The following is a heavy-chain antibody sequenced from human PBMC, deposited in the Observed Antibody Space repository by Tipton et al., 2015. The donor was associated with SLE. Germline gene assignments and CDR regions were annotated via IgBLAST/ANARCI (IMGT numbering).Heavy chain of an antibody. CDR1: GFTFSSYA. CDR3: APVLTGYYGMDV. Sequence: SLRLSCAASGFTFSSYAMHWVRQAPGKGLEWVAVISYDGSIKYYADSVKGRFTISRDNSKNTLYLQMNSLRAEDTAVYYCAPVLTGYYGMDVWGQGTTVTVSS. V-gene: IGHV3-30*04. CDR2: ISYDGSIK. D-gene: IGHD4/OR15-4a*01. J-gene: IGHJ6*02.